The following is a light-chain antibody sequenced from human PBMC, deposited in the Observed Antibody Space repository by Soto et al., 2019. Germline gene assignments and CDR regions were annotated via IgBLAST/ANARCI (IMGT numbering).Light chain of an antibody. J-gene: IGLJ1*01. CDR2: GNN. CDR1: TSNFGAGYD. V-gene: IGLV1-40*01. CDR3: QSYDISLSAYV. Sequence: QSALTQPPSVSGAPGQTVTISCAGSTSNFGAGYDVHWYQQFPRTAPRLLIFGNNNRPSGVPDRFSGSKSATSASLAITGLXAEDEADYYCQSYDISLSAYVFGTGTKVTVL.